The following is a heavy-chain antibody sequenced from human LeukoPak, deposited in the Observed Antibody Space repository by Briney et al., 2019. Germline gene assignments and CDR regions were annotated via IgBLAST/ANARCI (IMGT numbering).Heavy chain of an antibody. V-gene: IGHV1-2*02. Sequence: ASVKVSCKASGYTFTGYFMHWVRQAPGQGLEWMGWISPNSGGTDYAQKFQGRVTMTRDTSIRTAYMELSSLRSEDTAVYYCARGALGFLEWLSQHDAFDIWGQGTMVTVSS. J-gene: IGHJ3*02. D-gene: IGHD3-3*02. CDR2: ISPNSGGT. CDR1: GYTFTGYF. CDR3: ARGALGFLEWLSQHDAFDI.